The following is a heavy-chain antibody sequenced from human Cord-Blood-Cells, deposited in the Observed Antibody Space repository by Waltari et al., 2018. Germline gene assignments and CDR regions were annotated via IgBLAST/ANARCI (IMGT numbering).Heavy chain of an antibody. Sequence: GWIRQPPGKGLEWIGSIYYSGSTYYNPSLKSRVTISVDTSKNQFSLKLSSVTAADTAVYYCARHGYSSSSYYFDYWGQGTLVTVSS. J-gene: IGHJ4*02. V-gene: IGHV4-39*01. CDR2: IYYSGST. CDR3: ARHGYSSSSYYFDY. D-gene: IGHD6-6*01.